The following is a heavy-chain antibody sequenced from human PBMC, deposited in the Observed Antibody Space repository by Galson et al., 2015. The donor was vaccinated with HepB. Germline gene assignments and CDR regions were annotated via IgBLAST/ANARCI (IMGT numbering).Heavy chain of an antibody. V-gene: IGHV3-21*06. D-gene: IGHD5-24*01. Sequence: SLRLSCAASGFTFSSYTMNWVRQAPGKGLEWVSSISSSSTYIYYADSVKGRFTISRDNAKNSLYQQMNYMRVEDTAVYYCARDPDRDGYNWGYYYDYGLDVWGQGTTVTVSS. CDR3: ARDPDRDGYNWGYYYDYGLDV. CDR1: GFTFSSYT. CDR2: ISSSSTYI. J-gene: IGHJ6*02.